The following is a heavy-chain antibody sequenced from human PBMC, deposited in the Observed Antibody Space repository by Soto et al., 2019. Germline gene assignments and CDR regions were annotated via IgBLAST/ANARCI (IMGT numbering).Heavy chain of an antibody. J-gene: IGHJ4*02. V-gene: IGHV1-8*01. CDR2: MNPNSGNT. CDR1: GYTFTSYD. Sequence: QVQLVQSGAEVKKPGASVKVSCKASGYTFTSYDINWVRQATGQGLEWMGWMNPNSGNTGYAQKFQGRVTMTRNTSISTGYMELSSLRSEDTAVYYGARTYDSSGYSHYWGQGTLVTVSS. D-gene: IGHD3-22*01. CDR3: ARTYDSSGYSHY.